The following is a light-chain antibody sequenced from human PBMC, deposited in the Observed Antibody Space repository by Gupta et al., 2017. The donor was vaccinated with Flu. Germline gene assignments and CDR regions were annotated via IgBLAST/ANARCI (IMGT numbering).Light chain of an antibody. CDR3: QQATSVPPFT. CDR1: QDISRW. J-gene: IGKJ3*01. Sequence: DIQMTQSPSFVSASVGDRVTITCRASQDISRWLAWYQQKPGKAPKLLIYAASNLQSGVPSRFSGSGYGTDFTLTISSRQPEDCATYYCQQATSVPPFTFGPGTKVNIK. CDR2: AAS. V-gene: IGKV1-12*01.